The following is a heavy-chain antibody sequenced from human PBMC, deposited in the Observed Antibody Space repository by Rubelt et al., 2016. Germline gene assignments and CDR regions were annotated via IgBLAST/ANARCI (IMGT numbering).Heavy chain of an antibody. J-gene: IGHJ4*02. CDR1: RFTFSSYA. CDR2: ISGSGDNT. CDR3: AARSTQGVTVY. Sequence: EVQLVESGGGLIQPGGSLRLSCAASRFTFSSYAMSWVRQAPGEGLEWVSGISGSGDNTYYADSVKGRFSISRDNSKNTLYLQMSSLRVEDTAIYYCAARSTQGVTVYWGQGTLVTVSS. D-gene: IGHD2-21*02. V-gene: IGHV3-23*04.